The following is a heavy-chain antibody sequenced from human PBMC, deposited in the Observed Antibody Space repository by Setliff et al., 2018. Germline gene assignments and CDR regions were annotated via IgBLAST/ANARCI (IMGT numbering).Heavy chain of an antibody. J-gene: IGHJ6*03. D-gene: IGHD3-3*01. Sequence: SETLSLTCTVSGGSMNSGSYYWSFIRQPAGKGLEWIGQIYTSWSTNYNPSLKSRVTMSVDTSKNQFSLKLSAVTAADTAVYYCARMSGFLYMGVWGKGTTVTVSS. CDR1: GGSMNSGSYY. V-gene: IGHV4-61*09. CDR3: ARMSGFLYMGV. CDR2: IYTSWST.